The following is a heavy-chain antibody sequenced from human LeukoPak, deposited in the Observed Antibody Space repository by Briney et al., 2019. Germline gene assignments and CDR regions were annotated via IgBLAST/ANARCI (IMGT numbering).Heavy chain of an antibody. V-gene: IGHV3-74*03. Sequence: GGSLRLSCAASGFTFSVYYMFWVRQAPGKGLVWVSNISPDATNSKYADFVEGRFAISRGNAKNTLYLQLNSLRAEDTAVYYCASAEENYYYYYGMDVWGQGTTVTVSS. J-gene: IGHJ6*02. CDR2: ISPDATNS. CDR1: GFTFSVYY. CDR3: ASAEENYYYYYGMDV. D-gene: IGHD5-24*01.